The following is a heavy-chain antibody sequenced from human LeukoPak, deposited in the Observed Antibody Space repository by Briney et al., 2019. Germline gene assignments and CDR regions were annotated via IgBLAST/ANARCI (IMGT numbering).Heavy chain of an antibody. Sequence: GSLRLSCAASGFTFNNYGMHWVRQVPGKGLEWVAFIRYDGSDKYYADSVKGRFTISRDNSRDTLYLQMNSLRAEDTAVYYCAKDPFRRAAAGEGDYFDYWGQGTVVTVSS. D-gene: IGHD6-13*01. CDR3: AKDPFRRAAAGEGDYFDY. CDR2: IRYDGSDK. V-gene: IGHV3-30*02. J-gene: IGHJ4*02. CDR1: GFTFNNYG.